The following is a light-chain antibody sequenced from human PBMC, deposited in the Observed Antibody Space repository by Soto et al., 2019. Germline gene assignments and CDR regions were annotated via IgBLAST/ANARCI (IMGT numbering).Light chain of an antibody. CDR2: EGS. CDR3: SSYTSSSPVV. V-gene: IGLV2-14*02. J-gene: IGLJ2*01. CDR1: SSDVGGYIL. Sequence: QSALTQPASVSGSPGQSITISCTGTSSDVGGYILVSWYQQHPGKAPKLMIYEGSKRPSGVSNRFSGSKSGNTASLTISGLQAEDEADYYCSSYTSSSPVVFGGGTKLTVL.